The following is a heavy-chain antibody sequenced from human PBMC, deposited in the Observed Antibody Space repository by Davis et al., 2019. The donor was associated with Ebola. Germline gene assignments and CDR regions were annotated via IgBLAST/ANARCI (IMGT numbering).Heavy chain of an antibody. CDR3: ARDYGGWFDP. CDR2: NIPIFGTA. CDR1: GYTFTSYA. D-gene: IGHD3-10*01. Sequence: SVQDSCKASGYTFTSYAISWVRQAPGQGLEWQGGNIPIFGTANYAQKFQGRVTITADESTSTAYMELSSLRSEDTAVYYCARDYGGWFDPWGQGTLVTVSS. V-gene: IGHV1-69*13. J-gene: IGHJ5*02.